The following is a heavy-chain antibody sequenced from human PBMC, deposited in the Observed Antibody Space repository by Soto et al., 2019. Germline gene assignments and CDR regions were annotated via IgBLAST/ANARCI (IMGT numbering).Heavy chain of an antibody. Sequence: PGGSLRLSCAMSGFAFSSNAIHWVRQGPGKGLEWVAVMWHDGILEYYGDSVKGRFTISRDNSKNTLYLQMNSVRAEDTAVYYCAKGAFLTGWFDPWGQGTLVTVSS. D-gene: IGHD3-3*02. CDR3: AKGAFLTGWFDP. CDR1: GFAFSSNA. J-gene: IGHJ5*02. V-gene: IGHV3-33*06. CDR2: MWHDGILE.